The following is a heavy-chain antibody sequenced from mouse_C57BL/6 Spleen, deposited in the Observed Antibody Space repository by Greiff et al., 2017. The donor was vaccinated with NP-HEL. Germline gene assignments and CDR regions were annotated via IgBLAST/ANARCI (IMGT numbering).Heavy chain of an antibody. D-gene: IGHD2-4*01. CDR1: GYTFTDHT. V-gene: IGHV1-78*01. CDR3: AREGGYDYDSAWFAY. J-gene: IGHJ3*01. CDR2: IYPRDGST. Sequence: QVTLKVSDAELVKPGASVKISCKVSGYTFTDHTIHWMKQRPEQGLEWIGYIYPRDGSTKYNEKFKGKATLTADKSSSTAYMQLNSLTSEDSAVYFCAREGGYDYDSAWFAYWGQGTLVTVSA.